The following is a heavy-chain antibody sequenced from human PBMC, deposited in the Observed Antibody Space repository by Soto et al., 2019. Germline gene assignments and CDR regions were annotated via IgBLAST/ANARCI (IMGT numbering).Heavy chain of an antibody. J-gene: IGHJ1*01. CDR3: ARGRYGEY. CDR2: ISAHNGNT. CDR1: GYAFTTYG. V-gene: IGHV1-18*01. D-gene: IGHD3-10*01. Sequence: QVHLVQSGAEVKKPGASVKVSCQGSGYAFTTYGITWVRQAPGQGLEWMGWISAHNGNTNYAQKLKCRVTVTRATSTSTAYMELRSLRYDATAVYYCARGRYGEYWGKGALVTV.